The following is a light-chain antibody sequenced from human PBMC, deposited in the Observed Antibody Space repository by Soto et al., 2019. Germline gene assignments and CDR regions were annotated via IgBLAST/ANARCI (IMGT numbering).Light chain of an antibody. CDR1: QRVSSN. CDR3: QQYNNWWT. V-gene: IGKV3-15*01. J-gene: IGKJ1*01. Sequence: EIVMTQSPATLSVSPGERATLSCRASQRVSSNLAWYQQKPGQAPRLLIYGASTGATGIPARFSGSGSGTEFTLTISSLQSEDFAVYYCQQYNNWWTFGQGTKVEIK. CDR2: GAS.